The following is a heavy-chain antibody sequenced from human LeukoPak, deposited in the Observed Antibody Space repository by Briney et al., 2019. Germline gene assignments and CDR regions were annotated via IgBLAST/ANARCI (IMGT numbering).Heavy chain of an antibody. J-gene: IGHJ4*02. Sequence: GGSLRLSCTASGFTFSRYSMAWVRQAPGKGLEWVSSISSSSSYIYYADSVKGRFTISRDNAKNSLYLQMNSLRAEDTAVYYCARDRYYYDSSGAFDYWGQGTLVTVSS. V-gene: IGHV3-21*01. D-gene: IGHD3-22*01. CDR1: GFTFSRYS. CDR2: ISSSSSYI. CDR3: ARDRYYYDSSGAFDY.